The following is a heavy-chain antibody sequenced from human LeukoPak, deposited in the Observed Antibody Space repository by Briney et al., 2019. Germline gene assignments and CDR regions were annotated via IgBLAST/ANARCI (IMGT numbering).Heavy chain of an antibody. V-gene: IGHV5-51*01. J-gene: IGHJ3*02. Sequence: GESLKISCEGSGYRFTGYWIGWVRQVPGRGLEWMGIIYPADSDTRYSPSFQGLVTISADKSINTAYLQWSSLKASDTAIYYCARRPVLTGRKGAFDIWGQGTKVTVSS. CDR1: GYRFTGYW. CDR2: IYPADSDT. CDR3: ARRPVLTGRKGAFDI.